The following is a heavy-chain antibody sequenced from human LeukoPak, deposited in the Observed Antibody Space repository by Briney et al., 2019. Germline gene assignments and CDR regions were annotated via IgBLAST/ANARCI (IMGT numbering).Heavy chain of an antibody. CDR3: ARLRFLEWLFPWFDP. Sequence: SETLSLTCTVSGGSISGQYWSWIRQPPGRGLGWIGYVSYSGNTKYNPSLKSRVTISVDTSKNQFSLKLNSMTAADTSVYYCARLRFLEWLFPWFDPWGQGTLVTVSS. CDR2: VSYSGNT. D-gene: IGHD3-3*01. CDR1: GGSISGQY. V-gene: IGHV4-59*08. J-gene: IGHJ5*02.